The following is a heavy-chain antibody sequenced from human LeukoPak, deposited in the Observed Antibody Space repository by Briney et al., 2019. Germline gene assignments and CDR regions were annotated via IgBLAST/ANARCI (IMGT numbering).Heavy chain of an antibody. Sequence: SQTPSLTCAISGDSVSSNSAAWNWIRQSPSRGLEWLGGAYYRSKWYNDYAVSVKSRITINPDTSKNQFSLQLNSVTPEDTAVYYCARDTRWFGDYYFDYWGQGTLVTVSS. CDR2: AYYRSKWYN. CDR1: GDSVSSNSAA. V-gene: IGHV6-1*01. CDR3: ARDTRWFGDYYFDY. J-gene: IGHJ4*02. D-gene: IGHD3-10*01.